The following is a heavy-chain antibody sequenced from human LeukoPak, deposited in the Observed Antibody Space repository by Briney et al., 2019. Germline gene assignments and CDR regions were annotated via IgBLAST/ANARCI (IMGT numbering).Heavy chain of an antibody. CDR3: AKAITYYYGSGSYADY. V-gene: IGHV3-9*01. CDR2: ISWNSGSI. CDR1: GFTFDDYA. Sequence: GGSLRLSCAASGFTFDDYAMRWVRQAPGKGLEWVSGISWNSGSIGYADSVKGRFTISRDNAKNSLYLQMNSLRAEDTALYYCAKAITYYYGSGSYADYWGQGTLVTVSS. D-gene: IGHD3-10*01. J-gene: IGHJ4*02.